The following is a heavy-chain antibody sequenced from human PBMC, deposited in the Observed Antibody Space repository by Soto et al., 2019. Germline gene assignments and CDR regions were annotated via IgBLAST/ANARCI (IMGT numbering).Heavy chain of an antibody. Sequence: GGSLRLSCAASGFTFSNAWMNWVRQAPGKGLEWVGRIKSKTDGGTTDYAAPVKGRFTISRDDSKNTLYLQMNSLKTEDTAVYYCTTDSQVTTGTYYYYGMDVWGQGTTVTVSS. CDR3: TTDSQVTTGTYYYYGMDV. CDR2: IKSKTDGGTT. CDR1: GFTFSNAW. J-gene: IGHJ6*02. D-gene: IGHD4-4*01. V-gene: IGHV3-15*07.